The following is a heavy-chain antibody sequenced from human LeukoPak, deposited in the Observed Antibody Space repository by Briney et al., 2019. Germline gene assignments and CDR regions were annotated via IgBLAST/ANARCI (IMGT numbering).Heavy chain of an antibody. CDR1: GFTFGSYA. CDR2: ISGSGGST. V-gene: IGHV3-23*01. Sequence: PGGSLRLSCAASGFTFGSYAMSWVRQAPGKGLEWVSAISGSGGSTYYADSVKGRFTISRDNSKNTLYLQMNSLRVEDMAVYYCAKGTPADTSYDYWGQGTLVTVSS. J-gene: IGHJ4*02. CDR3: AKGTPADTSYDY.